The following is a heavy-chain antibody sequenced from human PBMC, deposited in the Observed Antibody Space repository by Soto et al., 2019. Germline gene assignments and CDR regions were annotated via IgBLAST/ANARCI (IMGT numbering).Heavy chain of an antibody. J-gene: IGHJ4*02. CDR1: GFTFNTFG. Sequence: QVQLVESGGGVAQPGGSLRLSCVTSGFTFNTFGMNWVRQAPGKGLEWVASISYDGSENYYADSVKGRFTISRDTSHNTLFLHLNSLRVEDTALYFCARDSKASLYYYDASGYAFTHWVQGTLLIVST. CDR3: ARDSKASLYYYDASGYAFTH. CDR2: ISYDGSEN. V-gene: IGHV3-30*03. D-gene: IGHD3-22*01.